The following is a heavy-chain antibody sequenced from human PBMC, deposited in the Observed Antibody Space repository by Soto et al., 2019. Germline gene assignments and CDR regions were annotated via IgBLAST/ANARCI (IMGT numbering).Heavy chain of an antibody. Sequence: QVQLVQSGAEVKKPGASVKVSCKASGYTFTSYGISWVRQAPGQGLEWMGWISAYNCNTNYAQKLQGRVTMTTDTSRSTAYMELRSLRSDDTAVYYCARDRGIDRSVAGRWFDPCGQGTLVTVSS. CDR1: GYTFTSYG. CDR3: ARDRGIDRSVAGRWFDP. D-gene: IGHD6-19*01. CDR2: ISAYNCNT. J-gene: IGHJ5*02. V-gene: IGHV1-18*01.